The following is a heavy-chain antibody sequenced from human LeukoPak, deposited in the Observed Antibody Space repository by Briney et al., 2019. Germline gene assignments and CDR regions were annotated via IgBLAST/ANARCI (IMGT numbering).Heavy chain of an antibody. V-gene: IGHV1-2*02. CDR1: GYTVTGYY. CDR2: INPNSGGT. Sequence: ASVKVSCKASGYTVTGYYMHWVRQAPGQWLEWMGWINPNSGGTNYAQKFQGRVTMTRDTSISTAYMELSRLRSDDTAVYYCARVFVGYGYGYWGQGTLVTVSS. CDR3: ARVFVGYGYGY. D-gene: IGHD5-18*01. J-gene: IGHJ4*02.